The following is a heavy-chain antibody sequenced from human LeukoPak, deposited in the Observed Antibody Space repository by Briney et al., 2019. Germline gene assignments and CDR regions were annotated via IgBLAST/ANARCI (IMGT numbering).Heavy chain of an antibody. Sequence: GGSLRLSCAASGFTVSSNYMSWVRQAPGKGLEWVSVIYSGGHIYYADSVKGRFTISRDNSKNTLYLQMSSLRAEDTAVYYCVREGEHDWGQGTLVTVFS. J-gene: IGHJ4*02. CDR2: IYSGGHI. CDR3: VREGEHD. V-gene: IGHV3-53*01. CDR1: GFTVSSNY. D-gene: IGHD1/OR15-1a*01.